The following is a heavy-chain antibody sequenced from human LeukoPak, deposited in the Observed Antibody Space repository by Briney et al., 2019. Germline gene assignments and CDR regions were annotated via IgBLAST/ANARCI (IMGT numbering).Heavy chain of an antibody. Sequence: AGGSLRLSCAASGFTFSSYSMNWVRQAPGKGLEWVSSISSSSSYIYYADSVKGRFTISRDNAKNSLYLQMNSLRAEDTAVYYCARDHCSSTSCYPSWGQGTLVTVPS. J-gene: IGHJ5*02. CDR1: GFTFSSYS. V-gene: IGHV3-21*01. CDR3: ARDHCSSTSCYPS. CDR2: ISSSSSYI. D-gene: IGHD2-2*01.